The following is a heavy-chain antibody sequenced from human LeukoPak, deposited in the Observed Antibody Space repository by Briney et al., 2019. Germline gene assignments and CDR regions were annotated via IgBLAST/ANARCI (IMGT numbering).Heavy chain of an antibody. Sequence: PSETLSLTCAVYGGSFSGYYWSWIRQPPGKGLEWIGEINCSGRTNYNPPLKSRVTISVDTSKNQFSLKLSSVTAADTAVYYFARGLTVRGEGFEIWGQGTMVTVSS. CDR3: ARGLTVRGEGFEI. CDR2: INCSGRT. V-gene: IGHV4-34*01. CDR1: GGSFSGYY. J-gene: IGHJ3*02. D-gene: IGHD4-17*01.